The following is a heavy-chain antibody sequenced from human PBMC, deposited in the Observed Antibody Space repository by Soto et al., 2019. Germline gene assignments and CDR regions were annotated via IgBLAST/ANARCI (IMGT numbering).Heavy chain of an antibody. Sequence: GASVKVSCKASGGTFSSYAISWVRQAPGQGXEWMGGIIPIFGTANYAQKFQGRVTITADESTSTAYMELSSLRSEDTAVYYCARDPSYCGGDCYQGGMDVWGQGTTVTVSS. CDR3: ARDPSYCGGDCYQGGMDV. CDR1: GGTFSSYA. CDR2: IIPIFGTA. V-gene: IGHV1-69*13. J-gene: IGHJ6*02. D-gene: IGHD2-21*02.